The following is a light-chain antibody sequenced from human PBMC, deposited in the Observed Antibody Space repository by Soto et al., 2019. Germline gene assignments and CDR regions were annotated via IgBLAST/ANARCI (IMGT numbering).Light chain of an antibody. CDR2: KAS. J-gene: IGKJ4*01. V-gene: IGKV1-5*03. CDR1: QSISSW. CDR3: QQYNSNPLT. Sequence: DIQMTQSPSTLSASVGDRVTITCRASQSISSWLAWYQQKPGKAPKLLIYKASSLESGVLSRLSGSGSGTAFTLTISSLQPDDYATYYCQQYNSNPLTFGGGTKVENK.